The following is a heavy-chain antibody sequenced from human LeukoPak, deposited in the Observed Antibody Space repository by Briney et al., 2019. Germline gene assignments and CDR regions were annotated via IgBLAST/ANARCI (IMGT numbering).Heavy chain of an antibody. V-gene: IGHV4-39*07. CDR3: AREGPISGSYAAFDI. D-gene: IGHD1-26*01. CDR2: IYYSGST. CDR1: GGSISSSSYY. Sequence: TSETLSLTCTVSGGSISSSSYYWGWIRQPPGKGLEWIGSIYYSGSTYYNPSLKSRVTISVDTSKNQFSLKLSSVTAADTAVYYCAREGPISGSYAAFDIWGQGTMVTVSS. J-gene: IGHJ3*02.